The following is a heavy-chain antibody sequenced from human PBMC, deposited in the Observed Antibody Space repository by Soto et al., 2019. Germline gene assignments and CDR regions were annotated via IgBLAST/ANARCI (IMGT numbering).Heavy chain of an antibody. CDR2: IYYSGST. CDR1: CGSISSYY. Sequence: PSETLSLTCTVSCGSISSYYWSWIRQPPGKGLEWIGYIYYSGSTNYNPSLKSRVTISVDTSNNQFSLKLSSVTAADTAVYYCARRWGAAFDYWGQGTLVTVSS. V-gene: IGHV4-59*08. D-gene: IGHD1-26*01. J-gene: IGHJ4*02. CDR3: ARRWGAAFDY.